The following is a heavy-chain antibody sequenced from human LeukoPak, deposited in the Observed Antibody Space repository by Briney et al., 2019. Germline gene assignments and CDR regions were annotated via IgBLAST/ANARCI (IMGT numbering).Heavy chain of an antibody. J-gene: IGHJ6*02. V-gene: IGHV1-46*01. Sequence: GASVKVSCKASGYTVTSYYMHWVRQAPGQGLEWMGILNPSGGSSSYAQKFQGRVTMTRDTSTSTVYMELSSLRSEDTAVYYCAREVPSPGTTYYYYGMDVWGQGTTVTVSS. D-gene: IGHD1-7*01. CDR3: AREVPSPGTTYYYYGMDV. CDR2: LNPSGGSS. CDR1: GYTVTSYY.